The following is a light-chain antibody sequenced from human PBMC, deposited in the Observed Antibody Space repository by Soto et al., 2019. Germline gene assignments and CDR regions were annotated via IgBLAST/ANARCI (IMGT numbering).Light chain of an antibody. CDR3: QQYNSYST. Sequence: DIQLTQSPSTLSASVGDRVTITCRASQSISSWLAWYQQXPGKAPKVLIYDVSSLESGVPSRFSGSGSGTEFILTISSLQPDDFATYYCQQYNSYSTFGQGTKVDNK. CDR2: DVS. V-gene: IGKV1-5*01. J-gene: IGKJ1*01. CDR1: QSISSW.